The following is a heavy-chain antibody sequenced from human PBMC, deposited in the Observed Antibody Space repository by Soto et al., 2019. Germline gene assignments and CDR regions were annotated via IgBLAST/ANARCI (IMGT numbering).Heavy chain of an antibody. J-gene: IGHJ6*03. Sequence: EVQLVESGGGLVKPGGSLRLSCAASGFTFSSYSMNWVRQAPGKGLEWVSSISSSSSYIYYADSVKGRFTISRDNAKNSLYLQMNSLRAEDTAVYYCARARLWSGSYSYYYYYYYMDVWGKGTTVTGSS. V-gene: IGHV3-21*01. CDR2: ISSSSSYI. D-gene: IGHD3-10*01. CDR3: ARARLWSGSYSYYYYYYYMDV. CDR1: GFTFSSYS.